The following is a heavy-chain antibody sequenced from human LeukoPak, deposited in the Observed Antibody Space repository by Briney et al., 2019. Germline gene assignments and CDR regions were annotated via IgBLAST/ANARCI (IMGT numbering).Heavy chain of an antibody. D-gene: IGHD4-17*01. J-gene: IGHJ4*02. V-gene: IGHV3-30*07. CDR2: ISYDGSNK. CDR3: AKGGDTVTTWYY. Sequence: GGSLRLSCAASGFTFSSYAMHWVRQAPGKGLEWVAVISYDGSNKYYADSVKGRFTISRDNSKNTLYLQMNSLRAEDTAVYYCAKGGDTVTTWYYWGQGTLVTVSS. CDR1: GFTFSSYA.